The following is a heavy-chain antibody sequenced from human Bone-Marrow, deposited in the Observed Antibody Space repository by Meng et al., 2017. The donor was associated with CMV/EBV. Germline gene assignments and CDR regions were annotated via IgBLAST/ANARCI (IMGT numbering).Heavy chain of an antibody. J-gene: IGHJ6*02. V-gene: IGHV3-74*01. CDR1: GFTFSRYW. Sequence: GGSLRLSCAASGFTFSRYWMHWVRQAPGKGLVWVSRISTDGINTGYADSVKGRFTISRDNAKNTLQLQMDDLRAEDTAVYYCARDSLTAGYYGMDVWGQRATVAVSS. CDR3: ARDSLTAGYYGMDV. CDR2: ISTDGINT. D-gene: IGHD1-20*01.